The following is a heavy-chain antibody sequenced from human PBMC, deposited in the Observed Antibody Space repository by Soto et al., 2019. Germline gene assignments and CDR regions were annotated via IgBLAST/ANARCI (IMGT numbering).Heavy chain of an antibody. CDR1: GGSISSSSYY. J-gene: IGHJ2*01. CDR2: IYYSGST. D-gene: IGHD6-19*01. Sequence: PSETLSLSCTVSGGSISSSSYYWGWIRQPPGKGLEWIGSIYYSGSTYYNPSLKSRVTISVDTSKNQFSLKLSSVTAADTAVYYCRSSYPGYSSGWFDPYWYFALWGHGTLVTVSS. CDR3: RSSYPGYSSGWFDPYWYFAL. V-gene: IGHV4-39*01.